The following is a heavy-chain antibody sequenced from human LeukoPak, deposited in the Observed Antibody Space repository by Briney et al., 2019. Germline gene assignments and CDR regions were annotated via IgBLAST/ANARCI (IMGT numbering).Heavy chain of an antibody. D-gene: IGHD3-10*01. CDR2: ISYDRSNK. Sequence: GGSLRLSCAASGFTFSSYAMHWVRQAPGKGLEWVAVISYDRSNKYYADSVKGRFTISRDNSKNTLYLQMNSLRAEDTAVYYCAREGRGRTMVRGVISYGMDVWGQGTTVTVSS. J-gene: IGHJ6*02. CDR3: AREGRGRTMVRGVISYGMDV. CDR1: GFTFSSYA. V-gene: IGHV3-30*04.